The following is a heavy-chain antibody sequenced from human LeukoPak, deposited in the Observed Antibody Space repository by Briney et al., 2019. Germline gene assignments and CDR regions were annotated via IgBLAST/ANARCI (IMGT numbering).Heavy chain of an antibody. CDR1: VGSISSYH. V-gene: IGHV4-4*07. CDR3: AREASGWYP. J-gene: IGHJ5*02. CDR2: IFSSGKT. D-gene: IGHD6-19*01. Sequence: SDTQSLTCTVSVGSISSYHWSWIPQPAGKGLEWIGRIFSSGKTNYNLPIKRRVPMSVDTSKNQFSLKLSSVTAADTAVYYCAREASGWYPWGQGTLVTVSS.